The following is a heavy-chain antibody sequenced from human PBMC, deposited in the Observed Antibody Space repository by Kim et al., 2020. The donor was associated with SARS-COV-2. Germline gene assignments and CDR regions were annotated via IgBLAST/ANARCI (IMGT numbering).Heavy chain of an antibody. CDR3: ARDKGWYCSSTSCYYDY. Sequence: ASVKVSCKASGYTFTSYGISWVRQAPGQGLEWMGWISAYNGNTNYAQKLQGRVTMTTDTSTSTAYMELRSLRSDDTAVYYCARDKGWYCSSTSCYYDYWGQGTLVTVSS. D-gene: IGHD2-2*01. CDR2: ISAYNGNT. J-gene: IGHJ4*02. CDR1: GYTFTSYG. V-gene: IGHV1-18*01.